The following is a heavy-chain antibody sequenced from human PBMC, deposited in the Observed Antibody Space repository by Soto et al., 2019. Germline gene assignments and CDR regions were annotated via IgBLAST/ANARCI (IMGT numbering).Heavy chain of an antibody. J-gene: IGHJ6*03. V-gene: IGHV3-23*01. Sequence: PGGSVRLSCAASGFTFSSYAMSWVRQGPGKGLEWVSAISGSGGSTYYADSVKGRFTISRDNSKNTLYLQMNSLRAEDTAVYYCAKGGWVDTAMATGYMDVWGKGTTVTVSS. CDR1: GFTFSSYA. D-gene: IGHD5-18*01. CDR3: AKGGWVDTAMATGYMDV. CDR2: ISGSGGST.